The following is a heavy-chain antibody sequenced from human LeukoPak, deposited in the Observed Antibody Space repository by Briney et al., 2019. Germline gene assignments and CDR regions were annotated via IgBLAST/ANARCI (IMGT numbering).Heavy chain of an antibody. Sequence: SETLSLTCAVYGGSFSGYYWSWIRQPPGKGLEWIGEINHSGSTNYNPSLKSRVTISVDTSKNQFSLKLSSVTAADTAVYYCARRGPMVRGVIIIQYYYYYYMDVWGKGTTVTVSS. CDR1: GGSFSGYY. CDR2: INHSGST. CDR3: ARRGPMVRGVIIIQYYYYYYMDV. V-gene: IGHV4-34*01. D-gene: IGHD3-10*01. J-gene: IGHJ6*03.